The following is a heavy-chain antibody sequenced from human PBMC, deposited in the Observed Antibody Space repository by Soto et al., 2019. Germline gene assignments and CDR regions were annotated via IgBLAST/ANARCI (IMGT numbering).Heavy chain of an antibody. J-gene: IGHJ4*02. CDR2: IIPIFGTA. V-gene: IGHV1-69*06. CDR1: GGTFSSYA. D-gene: IGHD3-9*01. CDR3: ASLATDLTD. Sequence: QVQLVPSGAEVKKPGSSVKVSCKASGGTFSSYAISWVRQSPGQGLEWMGGIIPIFGTANYAQKFQGRVTITADKSTSTDYMELSSLRSEDTAVYYCASLATDLTDWGQGTLVTVSS.